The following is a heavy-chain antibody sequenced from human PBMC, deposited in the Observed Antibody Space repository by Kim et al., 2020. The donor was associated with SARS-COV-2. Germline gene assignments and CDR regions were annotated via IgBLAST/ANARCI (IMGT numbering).Heavy chain of an antibody. V-gene: IGHV4-59*13. D-gene: IGHD4-17*01. CDR2: IYYSGST. Sequence: SETLSLTCTVSGGSISSYYWSWIRQPPGKGLEWIGYIYYSGSTNYNPSLKSRVTISVDTSKNQFSPKLSSVTAADTAVYYCARSIMTTEYFDYWGQGTLVTVSS. CDR1: GGSISSYY. CDR3: ARSIMTTEYFDY. J-gene: IGHJ4*02.